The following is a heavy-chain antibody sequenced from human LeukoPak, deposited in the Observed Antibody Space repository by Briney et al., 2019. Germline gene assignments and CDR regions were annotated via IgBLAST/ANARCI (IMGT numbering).Heavy chain of an antibody. Sequence: PSETLSLTCTVSGGSISTYYWNWIREPPGKGLEWIGYIYHSGSTNYNPSLQSRVAISVDTSKNQFSLNLNSVTAADTAVYYCARGGAARLHFQNWGQGTLVTVSS. V-gene: IGHV4-59*01. D-gene: IGHD6-6*01. CDR3: ARGGAARLHFQN. CDR2: IYHSGST. CDR1: GGSISTYY. J-gene: IGHJ1*01.